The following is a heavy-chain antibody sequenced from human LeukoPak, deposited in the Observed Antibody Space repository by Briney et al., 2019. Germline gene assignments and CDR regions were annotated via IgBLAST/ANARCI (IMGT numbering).Heavy chain of an antibody. Sequence: ASVKVSCKASGGTFSSYAISWVRQAPGQGLEWMGRIIPIFGIANYAQKFQGRVTITADKSTSTAYMELSSLRSEDMAVYYCARDEGGLFDPWGQGTLVTVSS. CDR2: IIPIFGIA. CDR1: GGTFSSYA. V-gene: IGHV1-69*04. J-gene: IGHJ5*02. D-gene: IGHD1-26*01. CDR3: ARDEGGLFDP.